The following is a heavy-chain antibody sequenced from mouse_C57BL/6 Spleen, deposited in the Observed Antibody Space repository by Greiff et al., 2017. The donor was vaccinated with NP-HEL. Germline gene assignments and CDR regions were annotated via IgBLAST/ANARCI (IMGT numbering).Heavy chain of an antibody. CDR2: IDPSDSET. J-gene: IGHJ4*01. D-gene: IGHD1-1*01. CDR1: GYTFTSYW. V-gene: IGHV1-52*01. Sequence: QVQLQQPGAELVRPGSSVKLSCKASGYTFTSYWMHWVKQRPIQGLEWIGNIDPSDSETHYNQKFKDKATLTVDKSSSTAYLQLSSLTSEDSAVYYCAREHYYGSSFYYAMDYWGQGTSVTVSS. CDR3: AREHYYGSSFYYAMDY.